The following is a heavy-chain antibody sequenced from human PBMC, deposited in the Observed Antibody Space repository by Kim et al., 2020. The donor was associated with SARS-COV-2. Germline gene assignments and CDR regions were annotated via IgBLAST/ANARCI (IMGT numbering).Heavy chain of an antibody. V-gene: IGHV3-49*04. J-gene: IGHJ6*02. CDR3: TSHLDV. CDR1: GFTFGDYA. CDR2: IRSKAYGGTT. Sequence: GGSLRLSCTASGFTFGDYAMSWVRQAPGKGLEWVGFIRSKAYGGTTEYAASVKGRFTISRDDSKSIAYLQMNSLKTEDTAVYYCTSHLDVWGQGTTVTVS.